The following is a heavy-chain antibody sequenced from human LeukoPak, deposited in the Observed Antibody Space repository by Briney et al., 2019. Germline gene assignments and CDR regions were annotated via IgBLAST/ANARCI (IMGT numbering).Heavy chain of an antibody. Sequence: GRSLRLSCAPSGFTFSRHGMHWVRQAPGKGLEWLAIISNDGSRKYYAHSVEGRFTISRDNSKNTLYLQMDSLRAEDTAVYYCARDRAWNYFDYWGQGTPVTVSS. J-gene: IGHJ4*02. D-gene: IGHD3-3*01. V-gene: IGHV3-30*03. CDR2: ISNDGSRK. CDR1: GFTFSRHG. CDR3: ARDRAWNYFDY.